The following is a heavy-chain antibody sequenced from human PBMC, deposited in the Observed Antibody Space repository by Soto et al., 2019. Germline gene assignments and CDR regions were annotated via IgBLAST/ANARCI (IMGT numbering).Heavy chain of an antibody. CDR3: ARIVGATGWFDP. CDR2: IYYSGST. V-gene: IGHV4-59*01. CDR1: GFSIRIYY. Sequence: PPEALSVTCTVAGFSIRIYYWSWIRQPPGKGLEWIGYIYYSGSTNYNPSLKSRVTISVDTSKNQFSLKLSSVTAADTAVYYCARIVGATGWFDPWGQGTLVTVSS. D-gene: IGHD1-26*01. J-gene: IGHJ5*02.